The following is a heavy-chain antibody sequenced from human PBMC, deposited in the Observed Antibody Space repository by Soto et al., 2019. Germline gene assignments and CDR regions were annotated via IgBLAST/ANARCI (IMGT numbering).Heavy chain of an antibody. CDR1: XLSFNIYW. V-gene: IGHV3-74*01. CDR3: AGGMAGLDV. Sequence: EVQLVESGGGLVQXXGSLRLSXXXXXLSFNIYWMHWVRQVPGKGLVWLARINSDGSHTIYVDSVKGRFTISRDNAKNTVFLQMDSLRDEDTGVYYCAGGMAGLDVWGQGTTVTVSS. J-gene: IGHJ6*02. CDR2: INSDGSHT.